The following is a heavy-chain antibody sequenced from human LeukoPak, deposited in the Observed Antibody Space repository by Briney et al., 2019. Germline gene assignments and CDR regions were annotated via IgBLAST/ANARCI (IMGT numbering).Heavy chain of an antibody. J-gene: IGHJ3*02. CDR1: GFSFSSYD. D-gene: IGHD1-26*01. V-gene: IGHV3-13*05. Sequence: GGSLRLSCAASGFSFSSYDMHWVRQTTGEGLEWVSAIGTAGDPYYAGSVKGRFTISRENAQNSLYLQMNSLRAGGTAVYYCASGSLGAPNAFDIWGQGTMVTVSS. CDR2: IGTAGDP. CDR3: ASGSLGAPNAFDI.